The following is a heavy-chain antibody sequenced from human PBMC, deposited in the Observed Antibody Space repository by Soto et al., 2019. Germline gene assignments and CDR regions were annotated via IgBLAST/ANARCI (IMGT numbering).Heavy chain of an antibody. J-gene: IGHJ4*02. D-gene: IGHD6-19*01. V-gene: IGHV3-23*01. CDR2: ISGSGGST. CDR3: AKDFGLAGTYLYFDY. Sequence: GSLRLSCAASGFTFSSYAMSWVRQAPGKGLEWVSAISGSGGSTYYADSVKGRFTISRDNSKNTLYLQMNSLRAEDTAVYYCAKDFGLAGTYLYFDYWGQGTLVTVSS. CDR1: GFTFSSYA.